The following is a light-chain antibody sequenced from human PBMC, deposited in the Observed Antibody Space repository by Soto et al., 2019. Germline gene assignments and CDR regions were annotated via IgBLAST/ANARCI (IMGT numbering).Light chain of an antibody. J-gene: IGLJ1*01. CDR3: CSYSSSSALPYV. V-gene: IGLV2-14*01. CDR2: DVT. CDR1: SNDVGDYNY. Sequence: HSALTQPASVSGSPGQSIAISCTGTSNDVGDYNYVSWYQQYPGKAPKLIIHDVTTRPSGVSGRFAGSKSGNTASLTISGLQPEDEADYYCCSYSSSSALPYVFGTGTKVTVL.